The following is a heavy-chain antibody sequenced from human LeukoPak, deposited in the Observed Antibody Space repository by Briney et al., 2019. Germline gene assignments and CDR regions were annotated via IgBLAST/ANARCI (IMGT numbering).Heavy chain of an antibody. J-gene: IGHJ3*02. Sequence: GGSLRLSCAASGFTFSSYSMNWVRQAPGKGLEWVSSISSSSSYIYYADSVKGRFTISRDNAKNSLYLQMNSLRAEDTAVYYCARDLVTYYYDSSGYYLDAFDIWGQGTMVTVSS. V-gene: IGHV3-21*01. CDR1: GFTFSSYS. D-gene: IGHD3-22*01. CDR3: ARDLVTYYYDSSGYYLDAFDI. CDR2: ISSSSSYI.